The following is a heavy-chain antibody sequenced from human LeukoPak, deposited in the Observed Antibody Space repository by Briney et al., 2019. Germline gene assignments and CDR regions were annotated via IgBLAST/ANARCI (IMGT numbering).Heavy chain of an antibody. CDR1: GGSISSGGYY. J-gene: IGHJ6*02. D-gene: IGHD6-6*01. Sequence: SETLSLTCTVSGGSISSGGYYWSWIRQHPGMGLEWLGYIYYSGSTYYNPSLKSRVTISVNTSKNQFSLKLSSVTAADTAVYYCARQYSSSSGYYGMDVWGQGTTVTVSS. CDR3: ARQYSSSSGYYGMDV. CDR2: IYYSGST. V-gene: IGHV4-31*03.